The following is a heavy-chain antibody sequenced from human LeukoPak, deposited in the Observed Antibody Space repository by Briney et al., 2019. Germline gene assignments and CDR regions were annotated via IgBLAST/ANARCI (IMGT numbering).Heavy chain of an antibody. V-gene: IGHV3-7*01. J-gene: IGHJ4*02. CDR2: IKPDGAET. Sequence: GGSLRLSCTASGLSISTYWMTWVRQAPGKGLEWVADIKPDGAETHYVDSIKGRFTISRDNAKNSLYLQMYSLRAEDTAVYYCTRGGGWGYSDYWGQGTLVTVSS. CDR1: GLSISTYW. D-gene: IGHD3-16*01. CDR3: TRGGGWGYSDY.